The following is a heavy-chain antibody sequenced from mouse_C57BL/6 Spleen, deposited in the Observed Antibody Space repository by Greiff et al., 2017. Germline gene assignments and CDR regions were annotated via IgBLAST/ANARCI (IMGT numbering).Heavy chain of an antibody. CDR3: AGGLRAWFAY. Sequence: QVQLQQPGAELVKPGASVKMSCKASGYTFTSYWIPWVKQRPGQGLEWIGDIYPGSGSTNYNEKFKRKATLTVDTSSSTAYMQRSSLTSEDSAVFDCAGGLRAWFAYWGQGTLVTVSA. V-gene: IGHV1-55*01. D-gene: IGHD2-2*01. J-gene: IGHJ3*01. CDR2: IYPGSGST. CDR1: GYTFTSYW.